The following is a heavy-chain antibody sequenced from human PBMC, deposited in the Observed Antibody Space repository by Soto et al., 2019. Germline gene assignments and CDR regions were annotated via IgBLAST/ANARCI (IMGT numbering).Heavy chain of an antibody. J-gene: IGHJ3*02. V-gene: IGHV4-4*07. CDR3: ARGVRVSSRPNDFEI. CDR2: SNTSGST. Sequence: ASVTLPLTCFPSASCHSSYYWSWISQPPGKGLEWVGRSNTSGSTKYTASLKSRVTMSVDTCKYHLSLKLSSVSSAHTIVYYCARGVRVSSRPNDFEIWYRETMV. D-gene: IGHD3-16*01. CDR1: ASCHSSYY.